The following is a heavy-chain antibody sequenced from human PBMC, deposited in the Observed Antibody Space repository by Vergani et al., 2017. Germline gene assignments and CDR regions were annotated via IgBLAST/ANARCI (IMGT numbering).Heavy chain of an antibody. CDR3: ASGSSGFFTLTSPNCFDP. CDR2: ISNSGNTI. D-gene: IGHD3-3*01. Sequence: QGQLVESGGGLVKPGGSLRLSCAASRFDFSDYYMSWIRQAPGKGLEWISYISNSGNTINYADSVKGRFIVSRDNAKKSLYLQMNSLRVEDTAVYYCASGSSGFFTLTSPNCFDPWGQGTLVTVS. V-gene: IGHV3-11*04. J-gene: IGHJ5*02. CDR1: RFDFSDYY.